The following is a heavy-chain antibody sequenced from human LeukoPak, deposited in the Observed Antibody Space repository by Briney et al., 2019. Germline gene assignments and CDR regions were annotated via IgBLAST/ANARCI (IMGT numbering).Heavy chain of an antibody. Sequence: SETLSLTGTVSGGSISSYYWSWIRQPPGKGLEWIGYIYYSGSTNYNPSLKSRVTISVDTSKNQFSLKLSSVTAADTAVYYCARQTYDSEGNFDYWGQGALVTVSS. CDR1: GGSISSYY. J-gene: IGHJ4*02. D-gene: IGHD3-22*01. CDR2: IYYSGST. CDR3: ARQTYDSEGNFDY. V-gene: IGHV4-59*08.